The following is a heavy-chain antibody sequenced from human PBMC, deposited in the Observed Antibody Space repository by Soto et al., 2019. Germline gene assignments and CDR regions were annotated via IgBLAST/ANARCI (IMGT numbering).Heavy chain of an antibody. CDR1: GGSISSSSYY. V-gene: IGHV4-39*02. CDR3: ARLNAYGYYVPS. Sequence: QLQMQESGPGLVKPSETLSLTCTVSGGSISSSSYYWGWIRQPPGKGLEWIGSIYYSGSTYYNPSLKSRATISVDTSKNRFSRTLISVTAANTAVYYCARLNAYGYYVPSWGHGTLVTV. D-gene: IGHD3-3*01. J-gene: IGHJ4*01. CDR2: IYYSGST.